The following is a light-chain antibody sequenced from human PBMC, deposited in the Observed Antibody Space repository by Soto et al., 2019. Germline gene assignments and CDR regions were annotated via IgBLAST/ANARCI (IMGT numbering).Light chain of an antibody. CDR1: QSISSW. Sequence: DIQMTQSPSTLSASVGDRVTITCRASQSISSWLAWYQQKPGKAPKLLIYDASSLESGVPSRFSGSGSGTEFTLTISSLVPDDFADYYCQEYKTYPTFGHGTKVDIK. V-gene: IGKV1-5*01. CDR2: DAS. CDR3: QEYKTYPT. J-gene: IGKJ3*01.